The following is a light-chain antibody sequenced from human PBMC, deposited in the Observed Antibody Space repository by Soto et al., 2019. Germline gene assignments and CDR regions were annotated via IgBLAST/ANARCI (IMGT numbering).Light chain of an antibody. J-gene: IGKJ1*01. CDR2: DAS. V-gene: IGKV3-15*01. Sequence: IVLTQSPATLSLSPGERPTLSCRASQSVGSYLAWYQQKPGQTPRLLIYDASTRATAIPARFSGSGSGTEFTLTISSLQSEDFAVYYCQQYNSWPPWTFGQGTKVDIK. CDR3: QQYNSWPPWT. CDR1: QSVGSY.